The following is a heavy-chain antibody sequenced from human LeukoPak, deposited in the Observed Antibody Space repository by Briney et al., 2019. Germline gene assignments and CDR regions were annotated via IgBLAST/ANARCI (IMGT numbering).Heavy chain of an antibody. Sequence: GASVKVSCKASGYIFTNYGITWVRQAPGQGLEWVGWISAYNDNTNYAQKLQGRVTMTTDTSTSTAYMELRSLRSDDSAVYYCARDSLMVVAATHDGMDVWGQGTTVTVSS. J-gene: IGHJ6*02. D-gene: IGHD2-15*01. CDR3: ARDSLMVVAATHDGMDV. CDR1: GYIFTNYG. CDR2: ISAYNDNT. V-gene: IGHV1-18*01.